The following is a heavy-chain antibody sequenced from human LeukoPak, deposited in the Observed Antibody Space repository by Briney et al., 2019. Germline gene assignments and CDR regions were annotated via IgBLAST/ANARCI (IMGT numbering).Heavy chain of an antibody. CDR1: GFTFSSYG. V-gene: IGHV3-30*02. CDR3: ARDHCRGGSCSLWFDP. J-gene: IGHJ5*02. D-gene: IGHD2-15*01. Sequence: PGGSLRLSCAASGFTFSSYGMHWVRQAPGKGLEWVAFIRYDGSNKYYADSVKGRFTISRDNTSNSVYLHLNSLRAEDTAVYYCARDHCRGGSCSLWFDPWGQGTLVTVSS. CDR2: IRYDGSNK.